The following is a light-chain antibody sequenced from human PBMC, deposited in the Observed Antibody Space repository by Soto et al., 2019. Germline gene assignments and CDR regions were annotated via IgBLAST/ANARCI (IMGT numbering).Light chain of an antibody. J-gene: IGLJ2*01. CDR2: EGN. CDR3: SSHADSINVI. Sequence: QSALTQPASVSGSPGQSITISCTGTSSDVGSYNLVSWYQQHPGKAPKLMIYEGNKRPSGVSNRFSASKSGNTASLTISGLQAEDEADYYCSSHADSINVIFGGGTKVTVL. V-gene: IGLV2-14*02. CDR1: SSDVGSYNL.